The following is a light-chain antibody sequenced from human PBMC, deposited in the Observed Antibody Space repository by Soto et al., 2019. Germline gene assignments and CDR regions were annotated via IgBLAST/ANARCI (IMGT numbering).Light chain of an antibody. CDR3: QQYGSSPQT. Sequence: EIVMTQSPDTLSVSPGERATLSCRASQSVRGNLAWYQQKPGQAPRLLIYGASSRATGIPDRFSGSGSGTDFTLTISRLEPEDFAVYYCQQYGSSPQTFGQGTKVGIK. CDR2: GAS. CDR1: QSVRGN. J-gene: IGKJ1*01. V-gene: IGKV3-20*01.